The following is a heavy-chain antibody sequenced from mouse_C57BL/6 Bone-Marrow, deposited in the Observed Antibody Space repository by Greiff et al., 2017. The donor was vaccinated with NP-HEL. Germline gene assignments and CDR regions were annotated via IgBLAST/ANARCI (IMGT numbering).Heavy chain of an antibody. CDR1: GFNIKDDY. Sequence: EVMLVESGAELVRPGASVKLSCTASGFNIKDDYMHWVKQRPEQGLEWIGWIDPENGDTEYASKFQGKATITADTSSNTAYLQLSSLTSEDTAVYYCTTGGYYWGQGTTLTVSS. CDR3: TTGGYY. J-gene: IGHJ2*01. CDR2: IDPENGDT. V-gene: IGHV14-4*01.